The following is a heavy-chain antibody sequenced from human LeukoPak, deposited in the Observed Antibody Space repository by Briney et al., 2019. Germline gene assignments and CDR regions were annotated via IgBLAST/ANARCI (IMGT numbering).Heavy chain of an antibody. J-gene: IGHJ6*03. CDR3: ARDGCSSISCPSYYYYMDV. CDR2: ISAYNGNT. D-gene: IGHD2-2*01. Sequence: ASVKVSCKASGYTFTSNGISWVRQAPGQGLEWMGWISAYNGNTKYAQRLQGRVTMTTDTATSTAYMELRSLRSDDTAVYYCARDGCSSISCPSYYYYMDVWSKGTTVTVSS. CDR1: GYTFTSNG. V-gene: IGHV1-18*01.